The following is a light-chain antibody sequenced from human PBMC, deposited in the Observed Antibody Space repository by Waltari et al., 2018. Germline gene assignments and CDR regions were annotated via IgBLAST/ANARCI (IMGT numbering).Light chain of an antibody. V-gene: IGKV1-39*01. Sequence: DIQMTQSPSSLSASVGARVTITCRASQSISGHLNWYQQKPGKAPKLLIYDVHTLQSGVPSRFSGDASGTDFTLTISSLQPEDFATYYCQQGHSVPITFGGGTRVEMK. J-gene: IGKJ4*01. CDR1: QSISGH. CDR3: QQGHSVPIT. CDR2: DVH.